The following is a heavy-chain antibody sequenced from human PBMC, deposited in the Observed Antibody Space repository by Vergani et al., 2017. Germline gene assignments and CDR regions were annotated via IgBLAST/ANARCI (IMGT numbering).Heavy chain of an antibody. CDR1: VFSISNSSYY. D-gene: IGHD3-3*01. CDR3: ARSYFDYWSGDQGYYFDY. V-gene: IGHV4-61*02. CDR2: VYISRPT. J-gene: IGHJ4*01. Sequence: QVQLQESGPGLVKPSQTLSLTCNVSVFSISNSSYYWSWIRQPAGKGLEWLGRVYISRPTNYNPSLKNRVIMSVDTSKNQFSLKLNSVSAADTAVYYCARSYFDYWSGDQGYYFDYWGQGILVTVSS.